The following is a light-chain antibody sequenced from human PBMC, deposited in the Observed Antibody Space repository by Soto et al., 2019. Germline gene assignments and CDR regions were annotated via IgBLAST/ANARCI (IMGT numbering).Light chain of an antibody. CDR3: QQYGSSRT. CDR2: GAS. V-gene: IGKV3-20*01. J-gene: IGKJ1*01. CDR1: QSVASRN. Sequence: DIVMTQSPATLSVSPGERATLSCRASQSVASRNLAWYQQKPGQAPRLLVYGASSRATGIPDRFSGSGSGTDFTLTISRLEPEDFAVYYCQQYGSSRTFGQGTKVDI.